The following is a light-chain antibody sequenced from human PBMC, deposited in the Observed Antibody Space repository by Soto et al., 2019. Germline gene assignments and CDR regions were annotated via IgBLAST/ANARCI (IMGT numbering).Light chain of an antibody. Sequence: QAVRTQPASVSGSRGQSITISCTGTSSDVGGYNYVSWYQQHPGKAPKLMIYEVSNRPSGVSNRFSGSKSGNTASLTISGLQAEDEADYYCSSYTSSSPYVFGTGTKVTVL. J-gene: IGLJ1*01. CDR1: SSDVGGYNY. V-gene: IGLV2-14*01. CDR3: SSYTSSSPYV. CDR2: EVS.